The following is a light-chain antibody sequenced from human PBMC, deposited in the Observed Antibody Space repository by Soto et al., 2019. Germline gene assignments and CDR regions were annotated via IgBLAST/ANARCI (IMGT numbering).Light chain of an antibody. CDR2: GAS. J-gene: IGKJ4*01. V-gene: IGKV1-12*01. CDR1: QDISSW. Sequence: DIQMTQSPSSVSASVGDRVTITCRASQDISSWLAWYQQTPGRAPKLLIYGASTLQSGVPSRFSGSGSGTDFTLTISSLQPEDSAIYYCQQANSFPRTFGGGTRVEIK. CDR3: QQANSFPRT.